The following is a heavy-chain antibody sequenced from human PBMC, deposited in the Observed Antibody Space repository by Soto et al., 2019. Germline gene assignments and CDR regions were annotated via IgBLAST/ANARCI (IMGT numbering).Heavy chain of an antibody. Sequence: EVQLVESGGGLVQPGRSLRLSCAAAGFTFDDYAMHWVRQAPGKGLEWVSGSSWTSGSIGYADSVKGRFTISRDNAKNSLYLQMNSLRAEDTALYYCAKGRIAVASFDAFDIWGQGTMVTVSS. CDR1: GFTFDDYA. J-gene: IGHJ3*02. D-gene: IGHD6-19*01. CDR2: SSWTSGSI. CDR3: AKGRIAVASFDAFDI. V-gene: IGHV3-9*01.